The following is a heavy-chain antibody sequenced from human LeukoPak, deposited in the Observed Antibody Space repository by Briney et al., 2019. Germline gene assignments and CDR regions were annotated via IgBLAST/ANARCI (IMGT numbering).Heavy chain of an antibody. Sequence: SETLSLTCTVSGAFISSYYWSWIRQPPGKGLEWIGYIYYSGSTNYNPSLKSRVTISVDTSKNQFSLRLSSVTAADTAVYYCARHRYYYDSSGYYYQPWGQGTLVTASS. D-gene: IGHD3-22*01. V-gene: IGHV4-59*01. J-gene: IGHJ5*02. CDR2: IYYSGST. CDR1: GAFISSYY. CDR3: ARHRYYYDSSGYYYQP.